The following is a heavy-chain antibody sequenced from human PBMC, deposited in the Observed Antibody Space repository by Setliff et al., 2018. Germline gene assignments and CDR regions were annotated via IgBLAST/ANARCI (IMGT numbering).Heavy chain of an antibody. CDR2: TIPMFGST. D-gene: IGHD4-17*01. CDR1: GGTFSSYG. Sequence: SVKVSCKASGGTFSSYGISWVRQAPGQGLEWMGGTIPMFGSTTYAQKFQGRVTIITDESTTTAYMELSSLGSEDTAVYYCAREVLSTVVAWDYWGQGTLVTVSS. J-gene: IGHJ4*02. CDR3: AREVLSTVVAWDY. V-gene: IGHV1-69*05.